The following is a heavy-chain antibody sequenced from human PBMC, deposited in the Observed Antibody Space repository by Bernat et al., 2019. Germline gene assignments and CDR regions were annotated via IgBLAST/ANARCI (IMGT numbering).Heavy chain of an antibody. CDR2: ISSSSSYI. J-gene: IGHJ4*02. CDR1: GFTFSTYS. D-gene: IGHD4-17*01. V-gene: IGHV3-21*01. CDR3: ARETGYGDFDY. Sequence: VQLTESGGGAVQPGRSLRLSCAASGFTFSTYSMNWVRQAPGKGLEWVSSISSSSSYIYDADSVKGRFTISRDNAKNLLYLQMNSLRVEDTAVYYCARETGYGDFDYWGQGTLVTVSS.